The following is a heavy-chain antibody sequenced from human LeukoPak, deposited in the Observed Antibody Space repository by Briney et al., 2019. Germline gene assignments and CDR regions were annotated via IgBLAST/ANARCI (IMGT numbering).Heavy chain of an antibody. CDR1: GESLNSYY. CDR3: ARPAENDAFDI. V-gene: IGHV4-39*01. Sequence: SETLSLTCAAYGESLNSYYWSWVRQPPGKGLEWIGSIYYSGSTYYNPSLKSRVTISVDTSKNQFSLKLSSVTAADTAVYYCARPAENDAFDIWGQGTMVTVSS. J-gene: IGHJ3*02. CDR2: IYYSGST.